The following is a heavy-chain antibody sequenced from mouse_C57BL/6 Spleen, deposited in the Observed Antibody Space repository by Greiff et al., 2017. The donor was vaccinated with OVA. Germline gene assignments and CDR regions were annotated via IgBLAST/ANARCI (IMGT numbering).Heavy chain of an antibody. V-gene: IGHV1-26*01. J-gene: IGHJ4*01. CDR1: GYTFTDYY. CDR2: INPNNGGT. Sequence: EVKLQQSGPELVKPGASVKISCKASGYTFTDYYMNWVKQSHGKSLEWIGDINPNNGGTSYNQKFKGKATLTVDKSSSTAYMELRSLTSEDSAVYYCAFSNYAGMDYWGQGTSVTVSS. D-gene: IGHD2-5*01. CDR3: AFSNYAGMDY.